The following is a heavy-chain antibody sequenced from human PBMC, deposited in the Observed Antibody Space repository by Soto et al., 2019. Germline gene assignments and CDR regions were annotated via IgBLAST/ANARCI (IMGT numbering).Heavy chain of an antibody. CDR3: ARQSTRLPDYYFDY. J-gene: IGHJ4*02. CDR2: IYYSGST. Sequence: PSETLSLTFTVSGGSISSRSYYWGWIRQPPGKGLEWIGSIYYSGSTYYNPSLKSRVTISVDTSKNQFSLKLSSVTAADTAVYYCARQSTRLPDYYFDYCGQGTLVTV. CDR1: GGSISSRSYY. V-gene: IGHV4-39*01. D-gene: IGHD4-4*01.